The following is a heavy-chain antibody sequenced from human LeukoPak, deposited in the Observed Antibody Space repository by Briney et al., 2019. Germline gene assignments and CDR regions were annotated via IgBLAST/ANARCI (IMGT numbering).Heavy chain of an antibody. CDR2: ISRGGNSV. D-gene: IGHD3-10*01. J-gene: IGHJ6*02. V-gene: IGHV3-11*04. CDR3: AKDIGIGTFITMVRGVMDV. Sequence: GGSLRLSCAASGFTFSDYYMGWIRQAPGKGLEWVSSISRGGNSVYYADSVKGRFTISRDNSKNTLYLQMNSLRAEDTAVYYCAKDIGIGTFITMVRGVMDVWGQGTTVTVSS. CDR1: GFTFSDYY.